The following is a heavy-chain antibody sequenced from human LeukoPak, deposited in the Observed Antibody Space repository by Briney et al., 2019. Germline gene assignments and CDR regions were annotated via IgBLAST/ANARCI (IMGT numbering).Heavy chain of an antibody. CDR3: ARDGRDGYEYYYYMDV. CDR2: IYYSGST. V-gene: IGHV4-39*07. CDR1: GGSISSSSYY. Sequence: PSETLSLTCTVSGGSISSSSYYWGWIRQPPGKGLEWIGSIYYSGSTYYNPSLKSRVTISVDTSKNQFSLKLSSVTAADTAVYYCARDGRDGYEYYYYMDVWGKGTTVTISS. J-gene: IGHJ6*03. D-gene: IGHD5-24*01.